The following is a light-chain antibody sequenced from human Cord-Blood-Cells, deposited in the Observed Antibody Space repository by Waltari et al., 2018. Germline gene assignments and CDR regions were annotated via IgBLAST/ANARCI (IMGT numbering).Light chain of an antibody. V-gene: IGKV1-5*01. CDR1: QSISCW. Sequence: DIQMTQSPSTLSASVGDRVTLTCRARQSISCWLAWYQQKPGKAPKLLIYDACSLESGVPSRFSGSGSGTEFTLTISSLQPDDFATYYCQQYNSYSYTFGQGTKLEIK. CDR2: DAC. J-gene: IGKJ2*01. CDR3: QQYNSYSYT.